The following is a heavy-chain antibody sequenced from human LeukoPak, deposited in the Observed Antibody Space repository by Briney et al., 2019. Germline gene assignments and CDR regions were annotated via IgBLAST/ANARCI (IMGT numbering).Heavy chain of an antibody. J-gene: IGHJ4*02. Sequence: SETLSLTCAVYGGSFSGYYCNWIRQPPGKGLEWIGEINHSGGTNYNPSLKSRVTISVDTSKNQFSLKLSSVTAADTAVYNCARGRTRGFDYWGQGTLVTVSS. CDR2: INHSGGT. V-gene: IGHV4-34*01. CDR1: GGSFSGYY. CDR3: ARGRTRGFDY.